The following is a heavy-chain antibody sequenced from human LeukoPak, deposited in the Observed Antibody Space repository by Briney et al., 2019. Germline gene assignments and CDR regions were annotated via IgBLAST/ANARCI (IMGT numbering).Heavy chain of an antibody. CDR3: ARLDCAGDDACYNH. Sequence: SETLSLTCSVSGVSISSYYWTWIRRPAGKGLEWIGRIYSGGSTNYNPSLKSRVIMSVDTANNHISLNLTSLTAADTAIYYCARLDCAGDDACYNHWGRGTLVTVSS. V-gene: IGHV4-4*07. CDR1: GVSISSYY. D-gene: IGHD2-21*01. J-gene: IGHJ4*02. CDR2: IYSGGST.